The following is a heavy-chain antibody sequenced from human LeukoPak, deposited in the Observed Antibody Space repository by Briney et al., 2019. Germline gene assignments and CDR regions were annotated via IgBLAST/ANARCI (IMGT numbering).Heavy chain of an antibody. CDR3: ARDRDDSSGFLPRAFDI. CDR2: TYYSGST. J-gene: IGHJ3*02. D-gene: IGHD3-22*01. CDR1: GGSISSGGYY. Sequence: PSQTLSLTCTVSGGSISSGGYYWSWIRQHPGKGLEWIGYTYYSGSTYYNPSLKSRVTISVDTSKNQFSLKLSSVTAADTAVYYCARDRDDSSGFLPRAFDIWGQGTMVTVSS. V-gene: IGHV4-31*03.